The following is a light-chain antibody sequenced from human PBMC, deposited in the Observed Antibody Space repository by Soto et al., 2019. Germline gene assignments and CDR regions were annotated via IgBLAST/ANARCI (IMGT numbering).Light chain of an antibody. Sequence: EIVLTQSPGTLSLSPGERATLSCRASQSVSSSYLAWYQQKPGQAPRLLTYGASSRATGIPGRFSGSGSGTDFTLTISRLEPEDFAVYYCQQYGSSLPLTFGGGTKVDIK. CDR3: QQYGSSLPLT. CDR1: QSVSSSY. CDR2: GAS. J-gene: IGKJ4*01. V-gene: IGKV3-20*01.